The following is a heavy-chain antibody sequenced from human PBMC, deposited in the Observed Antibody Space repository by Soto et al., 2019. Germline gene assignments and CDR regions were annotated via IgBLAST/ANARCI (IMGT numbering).Heavy chain of an antibody. CDR2: IYHSGST. CDR3: ARCIAARPNWFDP. D-gene: IGHD6-6*01. Sequence: PSETLSLTCAVSGGSISSGGYSWSWIRQPPGKGLEWIGYIYHSGSTYYNPSLKSRVTISVDRSKNQFSLKLSSVTAADTAVYYCARCIAARPNWFDPWGQGTLVTVSS. CDR1: GGSISSGGYS. V-gene: IGHV4-30-2*01. J-gene: IGHJ5*02.